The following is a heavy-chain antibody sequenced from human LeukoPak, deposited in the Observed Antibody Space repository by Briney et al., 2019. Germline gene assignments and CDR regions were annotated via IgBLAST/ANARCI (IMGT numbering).Heavy chain of an antibody. V-gene: IGHV3-11*01. CDR2: ISSSGSTI. Sequence: GGSLRLSCAASGFTFSDYYMSWIRQAPGKGLEWVSYISSSGSTIYYADSVKGRFTISRDNAKNSLYLQMNSLRAEDTAVYYCARAMNYYDSSGYYYGDAFDIWGQGTMVTVSS. CDR1: GFTFSDYY. J-gene: IGHJ3*02. D-gene: IGHD3-22*01. CDR3: ARAMNYYDSSGYYYGDAFDI.